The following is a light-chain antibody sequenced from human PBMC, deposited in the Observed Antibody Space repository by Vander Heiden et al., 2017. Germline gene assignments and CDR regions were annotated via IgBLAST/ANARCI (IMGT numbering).Light chain of an antibody. J-gene: IGLJ2*01. CDR1: SSNVGSNS. V-gene: IGLV1-47*01. Sequence: QSVLTQPPSASGTPGQRVTISCSGSSSNVGSNSVYWYQHLPGTAPKLLIYRDFQRPSGVPDRFSASKSGTSASLAISGLRSEDEAHYYCAAWDDSLSAVFGGGTKLTVL. CDR2: RDF. CDR3: AAWDDSLSAV.